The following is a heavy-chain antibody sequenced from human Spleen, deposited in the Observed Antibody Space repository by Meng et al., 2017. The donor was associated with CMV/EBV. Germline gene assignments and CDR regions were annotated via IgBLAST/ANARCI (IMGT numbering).Heavy chain of an antibody. CDR3: ASPGPDEKVATITTYCGGDCYSAPDYFDY. V-gene: IGHV3-21*01. J-gene: IGHJ4*02. D-gene: IGHD2-21*02. Sequence: RQAPGKGLEWVSSITSGSGYIYYADSVKGRFTISRDNAKNSLYLQMNSLRAEDTAVYYCASPGPDEKVATITTYCGGDCYSAPDYFDYWGQGILVTVSS. CDR2: ITSGSGYI.